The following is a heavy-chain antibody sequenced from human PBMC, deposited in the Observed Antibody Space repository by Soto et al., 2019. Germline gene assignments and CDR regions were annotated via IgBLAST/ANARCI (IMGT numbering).Heavy chain of an antibody. CDR1: GGSIYRSGYY. Sequence: QVQLQESGPGLVKPSETLSLTCTVSGGSIYRSGYYWGWIRQPPGRGLVWIGNIDYNGVTYSNPSLKSRVTISRDPSKNQFSLKLTSVTAADTALYYCGKVLVGATGHADSDSWGPGTLVAVSS. CDR3: GKVLVGATGHADSDS. J-gene: IGHJ4*02. V-gene: IGHV4-39*01. CDR2: IDYNGVT. D-gene: IGHD2-15*01.